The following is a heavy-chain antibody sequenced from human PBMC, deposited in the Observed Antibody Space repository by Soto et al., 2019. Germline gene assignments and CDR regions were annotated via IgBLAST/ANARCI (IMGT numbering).Heavy chain of an antibody. CDR3: LMVTYSGLDV. D-gene: IGHD5-18*01. Sequence: SETLSVTCVLSGSSFTTYYWTWIRQPPGKGLDWIGEINNRGNTNYNPSLKSRVTISLDTSKTQFSLKLTSVTAADTAVYYCLMVTYSGLDVWGQGTTVTVSS. CDR1: GSSFTTYY. J-gene: IGHJ6*01. CDR2: INNRGNT. V-gene: IGHV4-34*01.